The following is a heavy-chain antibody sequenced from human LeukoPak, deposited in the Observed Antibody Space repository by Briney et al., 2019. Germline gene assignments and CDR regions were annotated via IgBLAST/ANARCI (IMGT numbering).Heavy chain of an antibody. J-gene: IGHJ6*02. D-gene: IGHD3-9*01. CDR2: IYHSGST. Sequence: GTLSLTCAVSGGSISSSNWWSWVRQPPGKGLEWIGEIYHSGSTNYNPSLKSRVTISVDKSKNQFSLKLSSVTAADTAVYYCARDSARGYDILSPHDYYYYGMDVWGQGTTVTVSS. V-gene: IGHV4-4*02. CDR3: ARDSARGYDILSPHDYYYYGMDV. CDR1: GGSISSSNW.